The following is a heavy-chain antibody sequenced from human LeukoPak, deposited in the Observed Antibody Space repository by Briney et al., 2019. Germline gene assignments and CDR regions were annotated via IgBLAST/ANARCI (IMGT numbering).Heavy chain of an antibody. CDR1: GFTFDDYA. CDR2: ISWNSGSI. J-gene: IGHJ4*02. D-gene: IGHD6-13*01. CDR3: AKDIGSAATYYFDY. Sequence: PGGSLRLSCAASGFTFDDYAMHWVRQAPGKGLEWVSGISWNSGSIGYADSVKGRFTISRDNAKNSLYLQMNSLRAEDTALYYCAKDIGSAATYYFDYWGQGTLVTVPS. V-gene: IGHV3-9*01.